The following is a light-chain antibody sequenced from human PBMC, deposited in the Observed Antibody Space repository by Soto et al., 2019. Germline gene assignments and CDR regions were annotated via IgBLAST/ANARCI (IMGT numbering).Light chain of an antibody. J-gene: IGKJ5*01. Sequence: EIVLTQSLGTLSLSPGERATLSCRASQSVSNYYLAWYQQKPGQAPRLLMFATSSRAPGIPDRFSGSGFGTDFTLSIIRVEPEDFAVYYCQHYGSSPPITFGQGTRLEIK. CDR3: QHYGSSPPIT. V-gene: IGKV3-20*01. CDR2: ATS. CDR1: QSVSNYY.